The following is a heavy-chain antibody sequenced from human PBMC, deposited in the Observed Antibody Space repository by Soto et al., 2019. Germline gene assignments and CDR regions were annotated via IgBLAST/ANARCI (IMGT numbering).Heavy chain of an antibody. Sequence: XXSLSLSCVGSGFTFSRFWMSWVRQALGKGPEWVANINEDGSEKDYVDAVKGRFTISRDNAKNSLFLQMDGLRVEDTAVYYCAKGGSWGQGIVVTVSS. CDR2: INEDGSEK. J-gene: IGHJ4*02. D-gene: IGHD6-6*01. CDR1: GFTFSRFW. V-gene: IGHV3-7*01. CDR3: AKGGS.